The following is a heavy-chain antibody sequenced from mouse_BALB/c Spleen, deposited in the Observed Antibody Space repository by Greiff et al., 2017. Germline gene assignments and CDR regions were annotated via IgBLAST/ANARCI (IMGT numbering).Heavy chain of an antibody. J-gene: IGHJ3*01. V-gene: IGHV3-2*02. CDR2: ISYSGST. Sequence: EVQLVESGPGLVKPSQSLSLTCTVTGYSITSDYAWNWIRQFPGNKLEWMGYISYSGSTSYNPSLKSRISITRDTSKNQFFLQLNSVTTEDTATYYCAKMGFNWDFAYWGQGTLVTVSA. CDR3: AKMGFNWDFAY. CDR1: GYSITSDYA. D-gene: IGHD4-1*01.